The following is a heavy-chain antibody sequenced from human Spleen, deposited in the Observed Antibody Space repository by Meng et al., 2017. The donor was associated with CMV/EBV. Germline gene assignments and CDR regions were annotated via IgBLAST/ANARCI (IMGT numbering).Heavy chain of an antibody. CDR1: GYTFTDYY. V-gene: IGHV1-2*06. J-gene: IGHJ6*02. CDR2: INPNTGDT. D-gene: IGHD7-27*01. CDR3: ARSRTGVFGYFDL. Sequence: KSSGYTFTDYYIHWVRQAPGKGLEWMGRINPNTGDTNYAPKFQGRVTMTRDTSIRTAYMELRRLRSDDTAVYYCARSRTGVFGYFDLWGQGTTVTVSS.